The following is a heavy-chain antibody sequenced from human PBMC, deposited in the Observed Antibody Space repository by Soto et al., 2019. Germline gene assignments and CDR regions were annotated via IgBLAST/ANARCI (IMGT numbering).Heavy chain of an antibody. CDR3: ARDFGFGTGTHQRGMDV. CDR1: GYSFTCYY. J-gene: IGHJ6*02. D-gene: IGHD1-1*01. V-gene: IGHV1-2*04. CDR2: INPNSGGT. Sequence: ASVKVSCKASGYSFTCYYMHWVRQAPGQGLEWMGWINPNSGGTNYAQKFQGWVTMTRDTSISTAYMELSRLRSDDTAVYYCARDFGFGTGTHQRGMDVGGQGTTVTAP.